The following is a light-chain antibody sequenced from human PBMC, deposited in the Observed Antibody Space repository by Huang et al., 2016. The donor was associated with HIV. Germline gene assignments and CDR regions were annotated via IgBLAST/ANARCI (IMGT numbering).Light chain of an antibody. V-gene: IGKV1-NL1*01. CDR2: AAS. CDR1: QGISNS. J-gene: IGKJ1*01. Sequence: DIQMTQSPASLPASVGDRVTITCRASQGISNSLAWYQQKQGKAPKLLLYAASKLESGGPSRYRGSASGTDYTFTISSLQPEDFATYYCQQYWSTPPATFGQGTEVEIK. CDR3: QQYWSTPPAT.